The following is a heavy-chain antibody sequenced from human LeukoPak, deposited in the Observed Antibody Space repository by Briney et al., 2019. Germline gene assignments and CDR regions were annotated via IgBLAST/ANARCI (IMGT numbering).Heavy chain of an antibody. CDR1: GGSFSGYY. Sequence: SETLSLTCAVYGGSFSGYYWSWIRQPPGKGLEWVGEINHSGSTNYNPSLKSRVTISVDTSKNQFSLKLSSVTAADTAVYYCARDSRLEYSSPRGGDWFDPWGQGTLVTVSS. J-gene: IGHJ5*02. CDR3: ARDSRLEYSSPRGGDWFDP. CDR2: INHSGST. D-gene: IGHD6-6*01. V-gene: IGHV4-34*01.